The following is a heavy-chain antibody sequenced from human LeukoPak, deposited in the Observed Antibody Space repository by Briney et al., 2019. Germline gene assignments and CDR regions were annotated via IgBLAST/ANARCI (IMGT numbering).Heavy chain of an antibody. V-gene: IGHV3-23*01. CDR3: AKAYSSGWYLLVDYFDY. D-gene: IGHD6-19*01. J-gene: IGHJ4*02. CDR1: GFTFSSYA. CDR2: ISGSGGST. Sequence: GGSLRLSCAASGFTFSSYAMSWVRQAPGKGLEWVSAISGSGGSTYYADSVKGRFTISRDNSKNTLYLQMNSLRAEDTAVYCCAKAYSSGWYLLVDYFDYWGQGTLVTVSS.